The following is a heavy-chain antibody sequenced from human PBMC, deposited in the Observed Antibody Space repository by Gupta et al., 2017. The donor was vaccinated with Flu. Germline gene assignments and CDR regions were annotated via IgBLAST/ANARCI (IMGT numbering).Heavy chain of an antibody. J-gene: IGHJ4*01. D-gene: IGHD2-2*01. CDR3: ARDLAMGNRTSSTSRFDY. CDR2: INPSGGST. Sequence: QVQLVQSGAEVKKPGASVKVSCKASGYTFTSYYMHWVRQAPGQGLEWMGIINPSGGSTSYAQKFQGRVTMTRDTSTSTVYMELSNLRSEETAVYYCARDLAMGNRTSSTSRFDYWGHGTLVTVYS. CDR1: GYTFTSYY. V-gene: IGHV1-46*01.